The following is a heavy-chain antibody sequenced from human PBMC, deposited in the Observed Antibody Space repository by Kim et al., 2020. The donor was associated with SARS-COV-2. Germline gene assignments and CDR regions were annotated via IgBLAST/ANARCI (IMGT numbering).Heavy chain of an antibody. V-gene: IGHV3-33*01. CDR3: ARDLAGTVVTYWYFDL. CDR1: GFTFSSYG. Sequence: GGSLRLSCAASGFTFSSYGMHWVRQAPGKGLEWVAVIWYDGSNKYYADSVKGRFTISRDNSKNTLYLQMNSLRAEDTAVYYCARDLAGTVVTYWYFDLWGRGTLVTVSS. J-gene: IGHJ2*01. CDR2: IWYDGSNK. D-gene: IGHD6-19*01.